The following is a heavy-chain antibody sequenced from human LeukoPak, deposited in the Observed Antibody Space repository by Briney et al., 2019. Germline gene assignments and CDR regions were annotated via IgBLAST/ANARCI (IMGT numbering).Heavy chain of an antibody. CDR2: ISAYNGNT. Sequence: WASVKVSCKASGYTFTSYGISWVGQAPGEGLEWMGWISAYNGNTNYAQKLQGRVTMTTDTSTSTAYMELRSLRSDDTAVYYCARVELGDAFDIWGEGTMVTVSS. D-gene: IGHD7-27*01. V-gene: IGHV1-18*01. CDR1: GYTFTSYG. J-gene: IGHJ3*02. CDR3: ARVELGDAFDI.